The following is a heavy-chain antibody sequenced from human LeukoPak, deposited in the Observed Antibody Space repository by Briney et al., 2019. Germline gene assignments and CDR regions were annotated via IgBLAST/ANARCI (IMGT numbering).Heavy chain of an antibody. J-gene: IGHJ6*03. D-gene: IGHD4-11*01. CDR3: ARATVTTDQTYYYYYMDV. CDR1: GGSITSYY. Sequence: SETLSLTCTVSGGSITSYYWSWIRQPAGKGLEWIGRIYTSGSTNYNPSLKSRVTISVDTSKNQFSLKLSSVTAADTAVYYCARATVTTDQTYYYYYMDVWGKGTTVTVSS. V-gene: IGHV4-4*07. CDR2: IYTSGST.